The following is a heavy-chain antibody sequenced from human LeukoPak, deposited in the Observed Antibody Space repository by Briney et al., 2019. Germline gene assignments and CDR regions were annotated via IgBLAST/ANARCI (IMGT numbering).Heavy chain of an antibody. CDR2: MSHNRGT. CDR3: ASYYASGVSAYNYYGMDV. CDR1: GHSISTGYY. D-gene: IGHD3-10*01. V-gene: IGHV4-38-2*01. J-gene: IGHJ6*04. Sequence: SETLSLTCAVSGHSISTGYYWGWIRQPPGKGLEWIGSMSHNRGTYYNPSLKSRVTISMDTSKNQTSLRLTSVTAADTAVYYCASYYASGVSAYNYYGMDVWGKGTTVTVSS.